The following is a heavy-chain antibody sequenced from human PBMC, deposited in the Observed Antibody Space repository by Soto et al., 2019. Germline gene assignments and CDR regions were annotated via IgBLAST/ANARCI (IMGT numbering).Heavy chain of an antibody. CDR1: EFTFSSYA. CDR3: AKANSGSYYKYDS. CDR2: ISGNGRST. J-gene: IGHJ4*02. V-gene: IGHV3-23*01. D-gene: IGHD3-10*01. Sequence: GGSLRLSCAASEFTFSSYAMSWVRQAPGKGLEWVSAISGNGRSTYYADSVKGRFTISRDNSKSTLYLQLNSLRAEDTALYYCAKANSGSYYKYDSWGQGTLVTVSS.